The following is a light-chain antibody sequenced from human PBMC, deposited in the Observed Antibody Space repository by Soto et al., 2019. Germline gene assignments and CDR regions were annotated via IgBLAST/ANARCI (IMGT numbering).Light chain of an antibody. CDR1: QSVSSSY. J-gene: IGKJ1*01. V-gene: IGKV3D-20*02. CDR3: QQRSNWPPWT. CDR2: DAS. Sequence: EIALTQSPGTLSLSRGASAALSGRASQSVSSSYLAWYQQKPGQAPRLLIYDASNRATGIPARFSGSGSGTDFTLTISSLEPEDSAVYYCQQRSNWPPWTFGQGTKVDIK.